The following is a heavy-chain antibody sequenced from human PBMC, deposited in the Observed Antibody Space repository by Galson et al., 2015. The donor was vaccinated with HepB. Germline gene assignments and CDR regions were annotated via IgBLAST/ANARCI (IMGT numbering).Heavy chain of an antibody. CDR2: IYSGDSDT. Sequence: QSGAEVKKPGESLKISCRGSGYTFSNEWIGWVRQMPGKGLEWMRIIYSGDSDTTYSPSFQGQVTFSVDKSSSTAYLQWRSLKASDTAMYYCARQAGAFDIWGQGTMVTVSS. CDR3: ARQAGAFDI. CDR1: GYTFSNEW. V-gene: IGHV5-51*01. J-gene: IGHJ3*02. D-gene: IGHD6-25*01.